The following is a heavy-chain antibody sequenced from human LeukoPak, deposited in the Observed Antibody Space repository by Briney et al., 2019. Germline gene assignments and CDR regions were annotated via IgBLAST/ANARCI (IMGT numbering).Heavy chain of an antibody. CDR1: GFTFGSYW. J-gene: IGHJ6*02. D-gene: IGHD3-16*01. CDR2: INHNGNVN. CDR3: ARGGGLDV. Sequence: GGSLRLSRAASGFTFGSYWMNWARQAPGKGLEWVASINHNGNVNYYVDSVKGRFTISRDNAKNSLYLQMSNLRAEDTAVYFCARGGGLDVWGQGATVTVSS. V-gene: IGHV3-7*03.